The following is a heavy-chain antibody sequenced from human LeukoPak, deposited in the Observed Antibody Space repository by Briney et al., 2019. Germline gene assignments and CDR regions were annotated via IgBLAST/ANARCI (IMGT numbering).Heavy chain of an antibody. CDR2: ISSSSSYI. Sequence: GGSLRLSCAASGFTFSSYSMNWVRQAPGKGLEWVSSISSSSSYIYYADSVKGRFTISRDNAKNSLYLQMSSLRAEDTAVYYCARGITAGGWYVYAFDIWGQGTMVTVSS. CDR1: GFTFSSYS. V-gene: IGHV3-21*01. J-gene: IGHJ3*02. CDR3: ARGITAGGWYVYAFDI. D-gene: IGHD6-19*01.